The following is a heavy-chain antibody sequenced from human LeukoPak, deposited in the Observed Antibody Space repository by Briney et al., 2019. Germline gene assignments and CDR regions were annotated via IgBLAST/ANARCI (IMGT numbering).Heavy chain of an antibody. CDR2: IYPGDSDT. Sequence: GEXLKISFKGSGYSFTSYWIGWVRQMPGKGLEWMGIIYPGDSDTRYSPSFQGQVTISADKSISTTYLQWSSLKASDTAMYYCARHGTIFGAGTSDAFDIWGQGTMVTVSS. J-gene: IGHJ3*02. V-gene: IGHV5-51*01. CDR3: ARHGTIFGAGTSDAFDI. CDR1: GYSFTSYW. D-gene: IGHD3-3*01.